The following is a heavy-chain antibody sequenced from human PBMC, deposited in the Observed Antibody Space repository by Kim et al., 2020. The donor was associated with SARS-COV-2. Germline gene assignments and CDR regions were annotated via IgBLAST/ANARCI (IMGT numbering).Heavy chain of an antibody. CDR1: GLSFSDSY. CDR3: ARSGNGYNAFGI. D-gene: IGHD5-12*01. Sequence: GGSLRLSCAASGLSFSDSYMNWIRQAPGKGLEWLSFISTRGESIFYADSVEGRFTISRDNAKNSLYLQMNYLRDEDTAVYYCARSGNGYNAFGIWGQGVLVTASS. J-gene: IGHJ4*02. CDR2: ISTRGESI. V-gene: IGHV3-11*01.